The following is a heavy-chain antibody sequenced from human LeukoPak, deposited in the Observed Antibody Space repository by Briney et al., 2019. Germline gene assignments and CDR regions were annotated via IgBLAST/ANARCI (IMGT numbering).Heavy chain of an antibody. CDR2: ISAYNGNT. CDR1: GYTFTSYG. J-gene: IGHJ6*02. V-gene: IGHV1-18*01. Sequence: ASVKVSCKASGYTFTSYGISWVRQAPGQGLEWRGWISAYNGNTNYAQKLQGRVTMTTDTSTSTAYMELRSLRSDDTAVYYCARDYYGSGRYYYVMDVWGQGTTVTVSS. CDR3: ARDYYGSGRYYYVMDV. D-gene: IGHD3-10*01.